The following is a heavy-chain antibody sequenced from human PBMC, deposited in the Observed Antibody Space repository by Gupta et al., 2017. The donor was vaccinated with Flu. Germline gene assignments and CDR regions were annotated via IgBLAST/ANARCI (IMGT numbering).Heavy chain of an antibody. D-gene: IGHD2-15*01. CDR3: ARRSPTPYGMDV. J-gene: IGHJ6*02. Sequence: QVHLVESGGGLVKPGGSLRLSCAASGFIFSDHYMSWVRQAPGKGPEWISYISPWSSTIYYADSLKGRFTISRDNGKNSLYLQITSLRAEDTAIYYCARRSPTPYGMDVWGQGTSVTVSS. CDR1: GFIFSDHY. CDR2: ISPWSSTI. V-gene: IGHV3-11*01.